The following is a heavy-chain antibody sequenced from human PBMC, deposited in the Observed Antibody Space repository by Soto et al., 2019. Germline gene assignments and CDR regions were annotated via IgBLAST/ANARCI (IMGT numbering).Heavy chain of an antibody. Sequence: EVQLLESGGGLVQPGGSLRLSCAASGFTFSSYAMSWVRQAPGKGLEWVSAISGSGGSTYYADSVKGRFTISRDNSKNTLYLQMNSLRAEDTAVYYCAKGWSSSFYYYYGMDVWGQGTTVTVSS. V-gene: IGHV3-23*01. D-gene: IGHD6-6*01. CDR2: ISGSGGST. J-gene: IGHJ6*02. CDR1: GFTFSSYA. CDR3: AKGWSSSFYYYYGMDV.